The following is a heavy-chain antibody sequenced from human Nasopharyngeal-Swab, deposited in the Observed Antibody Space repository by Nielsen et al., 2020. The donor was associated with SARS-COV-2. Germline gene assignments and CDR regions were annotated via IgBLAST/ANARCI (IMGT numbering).Heavy chain of an antibody. V-gene: IGHV3-9*01. Sequence: SLKISCAASGFTFDDYAMHWVRQAPGKGLEWVSGISWNSGSTGYADSVKGRFTISRDNSKNTLYLQMNSLRAEDTAVYYCASRWFGEGNGAFDIWGQGTMVTVSS. J-gene: IGHJ3*02. D-gene: IGHD3-10*01. CDR1: GFTFDDYA. CDR3: ASRWFGEGNGAFDI. CDR2: ISWNSGST.